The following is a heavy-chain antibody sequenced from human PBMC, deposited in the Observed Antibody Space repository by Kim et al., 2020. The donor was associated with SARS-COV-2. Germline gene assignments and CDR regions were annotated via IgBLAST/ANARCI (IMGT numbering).Heavy chain of an antibody. D-gene: IGHD6-6*01. J-gene: IGHJ4*02. V-gene: IGHV3-48*02. Sequence: DSVRGRFTISRSNAKKSMYLQMSSLRDDDTAVYYCARDRGSSSSQTRFDYWGQGTLVTVSS. CDR3: ARDRGSSSSQTRFDY.